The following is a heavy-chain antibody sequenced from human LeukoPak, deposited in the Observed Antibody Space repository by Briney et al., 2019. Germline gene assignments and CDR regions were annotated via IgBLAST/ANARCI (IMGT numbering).Heavy chain of an antibody. V-gene: IGHV4-39*01. D-gene: IGHD2-2*02. CDR1: GGSISSSSYY. CDR3: ARRPGPCCSSTSCYNDAFDI. Sequence: SETLSLTCTVSGGSISSSSYYWGWIRQPPGKGLEWIGSIYYSGSTYYNPSLKSRVTISVDTSRNQFSLKLSSVTAADTAVYYCARRPGPCCSSTSCYNDAFDIWGQGTMVTVSS. J-gene: IGHJ3*02. CDR2: IYYSGST.